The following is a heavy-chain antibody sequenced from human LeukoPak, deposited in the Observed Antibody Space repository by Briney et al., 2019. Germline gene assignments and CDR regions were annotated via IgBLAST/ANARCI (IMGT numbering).Heavy chain of an antibody. Sequence: GGSLRLSCAASGFTFSDHYMDWVRQAPGKGLEWVGRTSNKANSYTTQYAASVKGRFTISRDDSKNSLYLQVNSLKTEDTALYYCATGITGTIDCWGQGTLVTVSS. D-gene: IGHD1-20*01. CDR2: TSNKANSYTT. V-gene: IGHV3-72*01. CDR1: GFTFSDHY. J-gene: IGHJ4*02. CDR3: ATGITGTIDC.